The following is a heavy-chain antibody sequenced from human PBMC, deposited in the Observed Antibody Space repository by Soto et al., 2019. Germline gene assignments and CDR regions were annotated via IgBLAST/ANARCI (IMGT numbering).Heavy chain of an antibody. CDR1: GFTLKSYE. J-gene: IGHJ6*02. CDR2: ITSSTRTT. Sequence: DEQLVESGGGLVQSGGSLRLSCEASGFTLKSYEVNWVRQAPGKGLEWISYITSSTRTTYYADSVKGLFTISRDNARKSVYLQMNSLRVEDTAIYYCARGNTSIQGDLSHYNGLDVWGQGTTVTVSS. D-gene: IGHD3-10*01. V-gene: IGHV3-48*03. CDR3: ARGNTSIQGDLSHYNGLDV.